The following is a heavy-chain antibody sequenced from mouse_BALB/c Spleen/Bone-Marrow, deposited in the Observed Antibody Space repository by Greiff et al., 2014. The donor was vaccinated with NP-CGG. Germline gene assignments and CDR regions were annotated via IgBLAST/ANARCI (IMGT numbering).Heavy chain of an antibody. J-gene: IGHJ3*01. D-gene: IGHD2-4*01. CDR1: GYSFTDYY. V-gene: IGHV1-18*01. CDR3: ARDYDCGCAY. CDR2: VNPNNGGT. Sequence: EVQRVESGPDLVKPGASVKISCKASGYSFTDYYMHWVKQSHGKSLEWIGRVNPNNGGTNYNQKFKGKAILTVDKSSNTAYMELRSLTSEDSAVYFCARDYDCGCAYWGQGTLVTVSA.